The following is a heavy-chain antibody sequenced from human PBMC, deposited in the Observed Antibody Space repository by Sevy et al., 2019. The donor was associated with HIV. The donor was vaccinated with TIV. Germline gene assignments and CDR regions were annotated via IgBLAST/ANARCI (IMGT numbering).Heavy chain of an antibody. V-gene: IGHV1-69*13. D-gene: IGHD3-22*01. CDR3: ARSRLWGDSSGYYEGYFDY. CDR2: LIPIFGKA. Sequence: ASVKVSCKASGGTFSSYAISWVRQAPGQGLEWMGGLIPIFGKANYAQKFQGRVTITADESTSTAYMELRSLRSEDTAVYYCARSRLWGDSSGYYEGYFDYWGQGTLVTVSS. CDR1: GGTFSSYA. J-gene: IGHJ4*02.